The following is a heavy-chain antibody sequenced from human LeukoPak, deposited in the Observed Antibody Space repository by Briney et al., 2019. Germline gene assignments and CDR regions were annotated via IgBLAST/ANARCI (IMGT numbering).Heavy chain of an antibody. V-gene: IGHV4-4*02. CDR1: GGSISSSNW. D-gene: IGHD3-22*01. CDR2: IYHSGST. Sequence: SETLSLTCAVSGGSISSSNWWSWVRQPPGKGLEWIGEIYHSGSTNYNPSLKGRVTISVDKSKNQFSLKLSSVTAADTAVYYCARGYYYDSSGYYYVRNDAFDIWGRGTMVTVSS. CDR3: ARGYYYDSSGYYYVRNDAFDI. J-gene: IGHJ3*02.